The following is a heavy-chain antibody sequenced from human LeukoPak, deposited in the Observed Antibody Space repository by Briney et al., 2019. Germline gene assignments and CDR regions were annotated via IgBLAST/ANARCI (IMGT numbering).Heavy chain of an antibody. J-gene: IGHJ4*02. CDR2: IYYSGST. V-gene: IGHV4-31*03. CDR1: GGSISSGGYY. CDR3: ARGVGRGWLRDITSYYFDY. D-gene: IGHD3-10*01. Sequence: SQTLSLTCTVSGGSISSGGYYWSWIRQHPGKGLEWIGYIYYSGSTYYNPSLKSRVTISVDTSKNQFSLKLSSVTAADTAVYYCARGVGRGWLRDITSYYFDYWGQGTLVTVSS.